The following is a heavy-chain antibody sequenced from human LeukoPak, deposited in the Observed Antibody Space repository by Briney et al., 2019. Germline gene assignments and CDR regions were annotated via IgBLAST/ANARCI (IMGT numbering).Heavy chain of an antibody. D-gene: IGHD2-21*01. CDR2: INVGNGNT. CDR3: ARGDCGGNDCYYIDY. Sequence: ASVKVSCKASGYTFTSYAMHWVRQAPGQRLEWMGWINVGNGNTKYSQKFQGRVTITRDTSASTAYMELSSLRSEDTAVYYCARGDCGGNDCYYIDYWGQGTLVTVSS. CDR1: GYTFTSYA. V-gene: IGHV1-3*01. J-gene: IGHJ4*02.